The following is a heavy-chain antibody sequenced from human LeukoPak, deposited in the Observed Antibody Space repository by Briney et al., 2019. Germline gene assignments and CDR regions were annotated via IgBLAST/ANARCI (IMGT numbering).Heavy chain of an antibody. J-gene: IGHJ4*02. CDR1: GFTVSSNY. Sequence: GGSLRLSCVASGFTVSSNYMRWVRQPPGKGLEWVSLLYSDGSAFYADSVKGRFTISRDNSKNTVYLQMNMLRAEDTAVYYCARDSSSFPNYFDYWGQGTLVTVSS. V-gene: IGHV3-53*01. D-gene: IGHD2/OR15-2a*01. CDR3: ARDSSSFPNYFDY. CDR2: LYSDGSA.